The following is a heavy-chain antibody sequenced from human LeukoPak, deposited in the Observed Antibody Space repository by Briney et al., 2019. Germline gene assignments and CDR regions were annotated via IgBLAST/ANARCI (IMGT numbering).Heavy chain of an antibody. D-gene: IGHD5-18*01. CDR1: GYTFTGYH. CDR2: INPNSGGT. V-gene: IGHV1-2*02. Sequence: WASVKVSCKAAGYTFTGYHIHWVRQAPGQGLEWMGWINPNSGGTNYAQKLQGRVTMTTDTSTSTAYMELRSLRSDDTAVYYCARFLSISRTKQLWPTWGYFDYWGQGTLVTVSS. CDR3: ARFLSISRTKQLWPTWGYFDY. J-gene: IGHJ4*02.